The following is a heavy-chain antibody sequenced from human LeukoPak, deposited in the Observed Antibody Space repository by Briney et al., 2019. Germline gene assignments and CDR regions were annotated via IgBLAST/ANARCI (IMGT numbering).Heavy chain of an antibody. CDR1: GFTLDDYA. J-gene: IGHJ5*02. CDR2: ISGDGDTT. Sequence: GGSLRLPCVGSGFTLDDYALHWVRQAPGKGLEWISLISGDGDTTYYADSVKGRFTISRDNSRNSLYLQMSSLRAEDTALYYCAKGVRSGTYYNCFDPWGQGTLVTVSS. CDR3: AKGVRSGTYYNCFDP. V-gene: IGHV3-43*02. D-gene: IGHD1-26*01.